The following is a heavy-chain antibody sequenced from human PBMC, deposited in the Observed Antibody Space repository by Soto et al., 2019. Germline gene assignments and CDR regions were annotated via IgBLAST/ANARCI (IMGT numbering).Heavy chain of an antibody. V-gene: IGHV3-11*01. CDR2: ISSSDSII. D-gene: IGHD3-22*01. CDR1: GFTFSDYY. Sequence: LRLSCAASGFTFSDYYMSWIRRAPGKGLEWVSYISSSDSIIYYSDSVKGRFIISRDNAKNSLYLQMNSLRAEDTAVYYCARDLGYYDSSGYFDYWGQGTLVTVSS. CDR3: ARDLGYYDSSGYFDY. J-gene: IGHJ4*02.